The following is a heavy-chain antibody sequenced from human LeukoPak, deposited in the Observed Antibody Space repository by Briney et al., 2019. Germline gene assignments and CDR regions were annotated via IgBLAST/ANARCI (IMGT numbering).Heavy chain of an antibody. CDR1: GGSISGSSYY. CDR3: ARGAVAGYFDY. V-gene: IGHV4-39*07. D-gene: IGHD6-19*01. CDR2: IYYSGSS. J-gene: IGHJ4*02. Sequence: SETLSLTCTVSGGSISGSSYYWGWIRQPPGKGLEWIGNIYYSGSSYYNPSLKSRVTISVDTSKNQFSLKLSSVTAADTAVYYCARGAVAGYFDYWGQGTLVTVSS.